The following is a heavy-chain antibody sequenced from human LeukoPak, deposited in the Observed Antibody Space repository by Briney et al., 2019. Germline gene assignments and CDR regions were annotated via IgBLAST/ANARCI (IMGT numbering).Heavy chain of an antibody. CDR1: GFTFSNYA. CDR2: MSGSGSST. J-gene: IGHJ4*02. V-gene: IGHV3-23*01. D-gene: IGHD3-22*01. Sequence: PGGSLRLSCAASGFTFSNYAMSWVRQAPGKGLEWVSAMSGSGSSTWYADSVKGRLTISRDNSKNTLFLQMNSLRAEDTAVYYCAKDLYDSSGSRYDYWGQGTLVTVSS. CDR3: AKDLYDSSGSRYDY.